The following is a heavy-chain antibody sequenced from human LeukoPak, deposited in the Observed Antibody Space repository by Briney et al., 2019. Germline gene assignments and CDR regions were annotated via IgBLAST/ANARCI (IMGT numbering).Heavy chain of an antibody. J-gene: IGHJ5*02. D-gene: IGHD3-10*01. V-gene: IGHV4-4*07. CDR2: IYTSGST. CDR3: ARGRITMVRGVMGSWFDP. CDR1: GGSISSYY. Sequence: PSETLSLTCTVSGGSISSYYWSWIRQPAGKGLEWIGRIYTSGSTNYNPSLKSRVTMSVDTSKNQFSLKLSSVTAADTAVYYCARGRITMVRGVMGSWFDPWGQGTLVTASS.